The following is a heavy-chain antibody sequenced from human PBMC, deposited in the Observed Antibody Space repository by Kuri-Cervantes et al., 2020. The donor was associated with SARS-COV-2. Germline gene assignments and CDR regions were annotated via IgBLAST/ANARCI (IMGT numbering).Heavy chain of an antibody. Sequence: SETLSLTCTVSGGSISSYYWSWIRQPPGKGLEWIGYIYYSGSTNYNPSLKSRVTISVDTSKNQFSLKLSSVTAADTAVYYCARLSGRLRFLDRRGDYYGMDVWGQGTTVTVSS. CDR1: GGSISSYY. CDR3: ARLSGRLRFLDRRGDYYGMDV. J-gene: IGHJ6*02. CDR2: IYYSGST. V-gene: IGHV4-59*08. D-gene: IGHD3-3*01.